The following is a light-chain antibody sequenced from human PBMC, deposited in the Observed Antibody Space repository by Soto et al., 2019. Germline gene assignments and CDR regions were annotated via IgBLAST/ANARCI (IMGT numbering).Light chain of an antibody. V-gene: IGLV2-11*01. Sequence: QSALTQPRSVPGSPGQSVTISCTGTSSDVGGYNYVSWYQQYPGKAPKLMIYDVSKRPSGVPDRFSGSKSGNTASLTISELQAEDEADYYCCSYAGSYTFVYVFGTGSKVTVL. J-gene: IGLJ1*01. CDR2: DVS. CDR3: CSYAGSYTFVYV. CDR1: SSDVGGYNY.